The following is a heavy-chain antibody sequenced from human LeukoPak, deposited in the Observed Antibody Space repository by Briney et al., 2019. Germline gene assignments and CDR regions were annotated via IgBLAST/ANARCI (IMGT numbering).Heavy chain of an antibody. CDR3: ARVYYDILTGYYKGGLFDY. J-gene: IGHJ4*02. Sequence: PPETLFRTCSVAAGSISSSSYYWGGIRHPPGERLGWTGSIYYSGSTYYKPSLKSRVTISVDTSKNPFSLKMSSVTAADTAVYYCARVYYDILTGYYKGGLFDYWGQGTLVTVSS. V-gene: IGHV4-39*01. D-gene: IGHD3-9*01. CDR1: AGSISSSSYY. CDR2: IYYSGST.